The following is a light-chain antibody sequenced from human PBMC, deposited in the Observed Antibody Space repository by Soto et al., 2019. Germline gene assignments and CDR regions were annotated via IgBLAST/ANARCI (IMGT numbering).Light chain of an antibody. Sequence: EIVLTQSPATLSLSPGERATLSCRASQSVSIYLAWYQQKPGQAPRLLIYDASNRATGIPARFSGSGSGTDLPLTISSLEPEDFAVYYCQQRSNWPLALTFGGGTKVEIK. V-gene: IGKV3-11*01. CDR1: QSVSIY. J-gene: IGKJ4*01. CDR3: QQRSNWPLALT. CDR2: DAS.